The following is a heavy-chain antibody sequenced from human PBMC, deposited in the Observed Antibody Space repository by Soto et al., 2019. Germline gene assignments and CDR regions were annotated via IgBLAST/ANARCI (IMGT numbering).Heavy chain of an antibody. Sequence: GESLKISCKGSGFSFTTYLIVWVRQMPGKGLEWMGTIYPGDSDTRYSPSFQGQVTISADKSITTAYLQWSSLKTSDTAMYYCAMRAYCGGDRTLNHQYYYAMDDWGQGTTVTVSS. J-gene: IGHJ6*02. CDR2: IYPGDSDT. CDR3: AMRAYCGGDRTLNHQYYYAMDD. V-gene: IGHV5-51*01. D-gene: IGHD2-21*02. CDR1: GFSFTTYL.